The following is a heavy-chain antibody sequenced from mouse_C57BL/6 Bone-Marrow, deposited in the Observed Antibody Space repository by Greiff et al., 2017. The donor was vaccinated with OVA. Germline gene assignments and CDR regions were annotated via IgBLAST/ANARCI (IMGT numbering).Heavy chain of an antibody. CDR3: AREAARAMDY. CDR2: SRNKANDYTT. V-gene: IGHV7-1*01. J-gene: IGHJ4*01. D-gene: IGHD3-1*01. Sequence: DVKLVESGGGLVQSGRSLRLSCATSGFTFSDFYMEWVRQAPGKGLEWIAASRNKANDYTTEYSSSVQGRFIVSRATFQSILYLTLDALRAEDTAIYYCAREAARAMDYWGQGTSVPVSS. CDR1: GFTFSDFY.